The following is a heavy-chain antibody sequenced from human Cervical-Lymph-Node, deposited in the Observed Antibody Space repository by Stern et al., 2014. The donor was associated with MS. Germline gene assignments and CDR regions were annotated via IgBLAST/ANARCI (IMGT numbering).Heavy chain of an antibody. CDR3: ARRGVTTRFDY. CDR1: GYSFYSYW. J-gene: IGHJ4*02. CDR2: IYPGGSDI. V-gene: IGHV5-51*01. Sequence: QLVESGAEVKKPGESLTISCLASGYSFYSYWIGWARQMPGKGLEWMGIIYPGGSDIRYSPSFQGQVTISADKSINTAYLQWSSLKASDTAMYYCARRGVTTRFDYWGQGTLVTVSS. D-gene: IGHD3-3*01.